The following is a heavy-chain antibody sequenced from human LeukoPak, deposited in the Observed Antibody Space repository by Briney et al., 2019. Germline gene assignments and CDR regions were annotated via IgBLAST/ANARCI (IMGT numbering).Heavy chain of an antibody. CDR2: ISWNSGSI. V-gene: IGHV3-9*01. D-gene: IGHD6-6*01. CDR3: AKDIGYSSSDGMDV. CDR1: GFTFDDYA. Sequence: GRSLLLSCAAAGFTFDDYAMHWVRQAPGKGLEWVSGISWNSGSICYADSGKGRFTISTDTAKNSLYLQMNSLTAEHPALYYCAKDIGYSSSDGMDVWGHGPTVTVSS. J-gene: IGHJ6*02.